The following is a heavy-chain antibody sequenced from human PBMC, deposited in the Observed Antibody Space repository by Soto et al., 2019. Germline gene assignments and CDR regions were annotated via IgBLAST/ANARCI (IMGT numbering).Heavy chain of an antibody. J-gene: IGHJ4*02. D-gene: IGHD5-18*01. CDR3: ARDSTQLWFTGTVDY. V-gene: IGHV3-33*01. CDR1: GFTFSSYG. Sequence: GGSLRLSCAASGFTFSSYGMHWVRQAPGKGLEWVAVIWYDGSNKYYADSVKGRFTISRDNSKNTLYLQMNSLRAEDTAVYYCARDSTQLWFTGTVDYWGQGTLVTVSS. CDR2: IWYDGSNK.